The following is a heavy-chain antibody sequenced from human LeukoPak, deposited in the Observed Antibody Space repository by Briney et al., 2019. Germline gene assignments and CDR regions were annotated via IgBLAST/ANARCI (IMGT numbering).Heavy chain of an antibody. D-gene: IGHD3-10*01. CDR3: ARDLITMVRGVTRTVYYFDY. Sequence: SVKVSCKASGGTFSSYAISWVRQAPGQGLEWMGGIIPIFGTANSAQKFQGRVTITADESTSTAYMELSSLRSEDTAVYYCARDLITMVRGVTRTVYYFDYWGQGTLVTVSS. CDR1: GGTFSSYA. J-gene: IGHJ4*02. CDR2: IIPIFGTA. V-gene: IGHV1-69*01.